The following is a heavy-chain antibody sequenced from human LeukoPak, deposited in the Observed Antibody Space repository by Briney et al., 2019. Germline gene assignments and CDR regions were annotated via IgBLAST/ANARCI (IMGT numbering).Heavy chain of an antibody. CDR1: GYTFTSHG. D-gene: IGHD6-19*01. V-gene: IGHV1-18*01. J-gene: IGHJ3*02. CDR3: ARNVIAVAGIDGFDI. Sequence: GASVKVSCQASGYTFTSHGISWVRLVPGQGLEWMGWISPYNDNTNYAQKLRGRVTMTTDTSTSTAYMDLKSLRSDDTAIYYCARNVIAVAGIDGFDIWGQGTMVTVSS. CDR2: ISPYNDNT.